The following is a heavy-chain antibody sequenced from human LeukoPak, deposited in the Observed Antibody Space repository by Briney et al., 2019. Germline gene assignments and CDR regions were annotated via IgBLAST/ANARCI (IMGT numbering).Heavy chain of an antibody. Sequence: GGSLRLSCAASGFTVSSNYMSWVRQAPGKGLEWVSVIYSGGSTYYADSVKGRLTISRDNSKNTLYLQMNSLRAEDTAVYYCASSGRYGSGSYYKVRQGYFDYWGQGTLVTVSS. CDR2: IYSGGST. CDR3: ASSGRYGSGSYYKVRQGYFDY. D-gene: IGHD3-10*01. CDR1: GFTVSSNY. J-gene: IGHJ4*02. V-gene: IGHV3-53*01.